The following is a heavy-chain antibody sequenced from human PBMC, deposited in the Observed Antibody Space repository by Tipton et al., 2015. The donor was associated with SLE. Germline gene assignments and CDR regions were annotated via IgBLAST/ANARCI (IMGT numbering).Heavy chain of an antibody. CDR2: ISYDGSNK. V-gene: IGHV3-30-3*02. Sequence: SLRLSCAASGFTFSSYAMHWVRQAPGKGLEWVAVISYDGSNKYYADSVKGRFTISRDNSKNTLYLQMNSLRAEDTAVYYCAEVDSSGYWGQGTLVTVSS. J-gene: IGHJ4*02. CDR3: AEVDSSGY. D-gene: IGHD6-19*01. CDR1: GFTFSSYA.